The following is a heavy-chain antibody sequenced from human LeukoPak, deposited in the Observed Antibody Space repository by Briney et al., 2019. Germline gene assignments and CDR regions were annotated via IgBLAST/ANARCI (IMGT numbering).Heavy chain of an antibody. Sequence: SETLSLTCTVSGGSISSYYWSWIRQPPGKGLEWIGYIYYSGSTNYNPSLKSRVTISVDTSKNQFSLKLSSVTAADTAVYYCASTTGDGRTGDYYYYYMDVWGKGTTVTISS. D-gene: IGHD1-1*01. CDR3: ASTTGDGRTGDYYYYYMDV. J-gene: IGHJ6*03. V-gene: IGHV4-59*01. CDR1: GGSISSYY. CDR2: IYYSGST.